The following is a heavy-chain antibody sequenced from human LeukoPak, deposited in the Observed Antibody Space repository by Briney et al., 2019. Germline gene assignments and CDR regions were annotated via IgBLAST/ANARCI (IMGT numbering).Heavy chain of an antibody. D-gene: IGHD6-13*01. CDR2: IYHSGST. J-gene: IGHJ3*02. V-gene: IGHV4-4*02. CDR3: ARVAVIAAAGNTFDI. Sequence: SGTLSLTCAVSGGSISSSNWWSWVRQPPGKGLEWIGEIYHSGSTNYNPSLKSRVTMSVDKSKNQFSLKVSSVTAADTAMFYCARVAVIAAAGNTFDIWGQGTMVTVSS. CDR1: GGSISSSNW.